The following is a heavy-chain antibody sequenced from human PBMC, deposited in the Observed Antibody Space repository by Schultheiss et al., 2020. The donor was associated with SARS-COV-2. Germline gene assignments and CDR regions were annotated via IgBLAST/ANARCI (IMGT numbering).Heavy chain of an antibody. CDR1: GFTFSGSA. J-gene: IGHJ4*02. Sequence: GGSLRLSCAASGFTFSGSAMHWVRQAPGKGLEWVSAISGSGGSTYYADSVKGRFTISRDNSRNTLYLQMNSLRAEDTAVYYCAAGVAFDYWGQGTLVTVSS. CDR2: ISGSGGST. D-gene: IGHD5-12*01. V-gene: IGHV3-23*01. CDR3: AAGVAFDY.